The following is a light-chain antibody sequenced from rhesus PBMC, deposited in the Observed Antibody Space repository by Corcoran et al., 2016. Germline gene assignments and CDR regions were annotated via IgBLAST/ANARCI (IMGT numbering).Light chain of an antibody. CDR1: ESVGSY. CDR2: SAY. V-gene: IGKV3-40*03. J-gene: IGKJ1*01. Sequence: EIVMTQSPATLSLSPGETATLSCRASESVGSYLAWYQQKPGQAPKLLVHSAYFRATGIPDRFRGSGSRTEFTLPISSLEPEDVGVYRYQQYNDLLRTFGQGTKVEIK. CDR3: QQYNDLLRT.